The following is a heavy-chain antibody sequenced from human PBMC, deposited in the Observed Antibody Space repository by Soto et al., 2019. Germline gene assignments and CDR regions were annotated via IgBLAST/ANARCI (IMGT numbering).Heavy chain of an antibody. CDR1: GGSISSYY. CDR2: IYYSGST. Sequence: PSETLSLTCTVSGGSISSYYWSWIRQPPGKGLEWIGYIYYSGSTNYNPSLKSRVTISVDTSKNQFSLKLSSVTAADTAVYYCARGSSTLRLYNWFDPRGQGTLVTVSS. V-gene: IGHV4-59*01. J-gene: IGHJ5*02. CDR3: ARGSSTLRLYNWFDP. D-gene: IGHD6-13*01.